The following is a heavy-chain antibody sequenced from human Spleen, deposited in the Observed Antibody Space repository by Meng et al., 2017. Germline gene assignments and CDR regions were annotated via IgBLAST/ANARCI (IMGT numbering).Heavy chain of an antibody. CDR1: GGSFSGYY. CDR2: INHSGST. D-gene: IGHD5-18*01. CDR3: ARARQTAMVVDY. J-gene: IGHJ4*02. Sequence: QVQLQQGGAGLLKPSETLSLTCAVYGGSFSGYYWSWIRQPPGKGLEWIGEINHSGSTNYNPSLKSRVTISVDTSKNQFSLKLSSVTAADTAVYYCARARQTAMVVDYWGQGTLVTASS. V-gene: IGHV4-34*01.